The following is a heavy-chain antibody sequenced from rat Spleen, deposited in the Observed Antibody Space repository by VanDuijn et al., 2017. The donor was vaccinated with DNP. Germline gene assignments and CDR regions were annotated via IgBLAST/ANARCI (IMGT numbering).Heavy chain of an antibody. CDR1: GFSLTGYS. Sequence: QVQLTESGPGLVQPSETLSLTCTVSGFSLTGYSVYWVRQPSGKGLEWMGRMRYNGDTSYNSALKSRLSISRETSKDQISLEISGLQPEDTAIDFCSRDRDSTGIRTWYFDFWGPGTMVTVSS. CDR3: SRDRDSTGIRTWYFDF. D-gene: IGHD1-4*01. V-gene: IGHV2-8*01. CDR2: MRYNGDT. J-gene: IGHJ1*01.